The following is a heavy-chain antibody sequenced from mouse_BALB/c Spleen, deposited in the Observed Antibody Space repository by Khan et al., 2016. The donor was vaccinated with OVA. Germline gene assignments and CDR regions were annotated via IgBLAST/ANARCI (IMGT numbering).Heavy chain of an antibody. CDR2: INTYTGEP. CDR3: ARSPTWFAY. J-gene: IGHJ3*01. V-gene: IGHV9-3-1*01. Sequence: QIQLVQSGPELKKPGETVKISCKASGYTFTDYGMHWVKRTPGKGLKWMGWINTYTGEPTYADDFKGRFAFSLETSASTAYLPINNLKNEDTGTYFCARSPTWFAYWGQGTLVTVSA. CDR1: GYTFTDYG.